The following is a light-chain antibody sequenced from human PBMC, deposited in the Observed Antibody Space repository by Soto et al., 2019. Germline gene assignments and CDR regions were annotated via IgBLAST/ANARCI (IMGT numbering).Light chain of an antibody. Sequence: QSVLTQPPSVSAAPRQKVTISCSGSTSNIGTNSVSWYQQLPGTAPKLLIYDNNKRPSGISYRFSGSKSGNTASLTISGLQPEDEADYYCSSYTTSTTVVFGTGTKVTVL. V-gene: IGLV1-51*01. CDR1: TSNIGTNS. CDR3: SSYTTSTTVV. J-gene: IGLJ1*01. CDR2: DNN.